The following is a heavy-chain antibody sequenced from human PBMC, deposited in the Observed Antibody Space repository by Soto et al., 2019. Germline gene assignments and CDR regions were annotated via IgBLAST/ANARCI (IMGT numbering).Heavy chain of an antibody. Sequence: QVQLVESGGGLVKAGGSLRLSCAASGFIFSDYYMTWIRQAPGKGLEWLSCSSNRDRSTYYADSVKDRFVVSKDNAKNLVYLQTNSLRAEDTAVYFCARAWKIEKFGVISMSKGLDVWGRGTTVTVSS. CDR3: ARAWKIEKFGVISMSKGLDV. V-gene: IGHV3-11*01. J-gene: IGHJ6*02. D-gene: IGHD3-3*01. CDR1: GFIFSDYY. CDR2: SSNRDRST.